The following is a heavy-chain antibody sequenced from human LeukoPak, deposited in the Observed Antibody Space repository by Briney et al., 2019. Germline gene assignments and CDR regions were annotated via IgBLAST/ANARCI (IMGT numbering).Heavy chain of an antibody. CDR3: AREPGRITLIVVVGDY. Sequence: SETLSLTCSVSGYSISSGYYWGWIRQPPGKGLEWIGNTYHSGSTNYNPSLESRVTMSVDTSKNQFSLRLSSVTAADTAVYYCAREPGRITLIVVVGDYWGQGTLVTVSS. CDR2: TYHSGST. D-gene: IGHD3-22*01. J-gene: IGHJ4*02. V-gene: IGHV4-38-2*02. CDR1: GYSISSGYY.